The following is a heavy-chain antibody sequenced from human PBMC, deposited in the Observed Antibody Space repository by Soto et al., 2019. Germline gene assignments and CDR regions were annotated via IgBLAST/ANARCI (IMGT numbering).Heavy chain of an antibody. CDR2: IRNKANGYTT. D-gene: IGHD1-26*01. J-gene: IGHJ6*02. Sequence: EVQLVEFGGGLVQPGGSLRLSCAASGFTFSDHYMDWVRQAPGKGPEWVARIRNKANGYTTEYAASVKGRFTISRDDSTNSLYLQMDSLKTEDTALYYCARDFDSGSHGDMDVWGRGTTVTVSS. CDR1: GFTFSDHY. CDR3: ARDFDSGSHGDMDV. V-gene: IGHV3-72*01.